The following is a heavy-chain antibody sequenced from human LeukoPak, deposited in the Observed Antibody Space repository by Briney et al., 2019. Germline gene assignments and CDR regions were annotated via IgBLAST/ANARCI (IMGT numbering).Heavy chain of an antibody. Sequence: ASVKVSCKASGYTFTSYAMHWVRQAPGQRLEWMGWINAGNGNTKYSQKFQGRVTITRDTSASTAYMELSSLRSEDTAVYYCARILDTAMVCLGYWGQGTLVTVSS. J-gene: IGHJ4*02. CDR3: ARILDTAMVCLGY. CDR1: GYTFTSYA. V-gene: IGHV1-3*01. CDR2: INAGNGNT. D-gene: IGHD5-18*01.